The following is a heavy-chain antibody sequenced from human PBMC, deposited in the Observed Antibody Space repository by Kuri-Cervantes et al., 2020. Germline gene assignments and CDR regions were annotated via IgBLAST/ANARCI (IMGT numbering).Heavy chain of an antibody. CDR3: ARALYYDYVWGSYRSQYYFDY. CDR2: ISAYNGDT. CDR1: GYTFTSYG. V-gene: IGHV1-18*01. J-gene: IGHJ4*02. D-gene: IGHD3-16*02. Sequence: ASVKVSCKASGYTFTSYGISWVRQAPGQGLEWMGWISAYNGDTNYAQKLQGRVTMTTDTSTSTAYMELSSLRSEDTAVYYCARALYYDYVWGSYRSQYYFDYWGQGTLVTVSS.